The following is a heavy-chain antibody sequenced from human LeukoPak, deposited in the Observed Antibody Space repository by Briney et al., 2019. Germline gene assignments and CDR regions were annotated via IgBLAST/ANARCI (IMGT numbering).Heavy chain of an antibody. D-gene: IGHD2-15*01. Sequence: ASVKVSCKAFGYTFTSNYMHWVRQAPGQGPEWMGVISPTGGSTTYAQKFQDRLTLTRDMSTSTDYLELSSLRSEDTAVYYCAKIRGPNPPYAFDLWGQGTMVTVFS. V-gene: IGHV1-46*01. CDR2: ISPTGGST. CDR1: GYTFTSNY. J-gene: IGHJ3*01. CDR3: AKIRGPNPPYAFDL.